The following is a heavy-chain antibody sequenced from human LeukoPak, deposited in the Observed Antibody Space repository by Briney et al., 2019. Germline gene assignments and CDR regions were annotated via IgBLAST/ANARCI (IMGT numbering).Heavy chain of an antibody. V-gene: IGHV4-59*01. J-gene: IGHJ4*02. CDR2: IYYSGST. Sequence: SETLSLTCTVSGGSISSYYWSWIRQPPGKGLEWIGYIYYSGSTNYNPSLKSRVSISVDTSRNQFSLKLSSVTAADTAVYYCARFDSSGYYVVYWGQGTLVTVSS. CDR3: ARFDSSGYYVVY. D-gene: IGHD3-22*01. CDR1: GGSISSYY.